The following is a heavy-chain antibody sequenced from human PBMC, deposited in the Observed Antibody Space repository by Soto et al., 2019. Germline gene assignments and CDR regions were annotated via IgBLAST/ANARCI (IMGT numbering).Heavy chain of an antibody. J-gene: IGHJ4*02. CDR3: ARDVTTKHLFDY. Sequence: PSETLSLTCTVSGGSISSGGYYWSWVRQFPGKGLEWIGYIYYSETTHYNPSLKSRISMSIDTSKNQFSLRINSVTAADTAVYYCARDVTTKHLFDYWGQGSPVTVSS. CDR1: GGSISSGGYY. D-gene: IGHD1-1*01. V-gene: IGHV4-31*03. CDR2: IYYSETT.